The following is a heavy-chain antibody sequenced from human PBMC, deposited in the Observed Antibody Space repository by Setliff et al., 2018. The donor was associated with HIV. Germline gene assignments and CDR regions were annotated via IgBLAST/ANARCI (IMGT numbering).Heavy chain of an antibody. Sequence: GESLNISCAASGFTFSTYGIHWVRQAPGKGLEWVAFIRYDGSNKFYADSVKGRFTISRDNSKYTLYLQMNSLRPEDTAVYYCAKDLESSGWYRGYIDYWGQGTLVTVSS. CDR2: IRYDGSNK. CDR3: AKDLESSGWYRGYIDY. CDR1: GFTFSTYG. V-gene: IGHV3-30*02. J-gene: IGHJ4*02. D-gene: IGHD6-19*01.